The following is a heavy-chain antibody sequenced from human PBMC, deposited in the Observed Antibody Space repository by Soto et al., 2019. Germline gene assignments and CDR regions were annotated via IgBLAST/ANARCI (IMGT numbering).Heavy chain of an antibody. V-gene: IGHV3-23*01. CDR3: AKGSASGRPYYFDS. CDR1: GSTSSTYA. D-gene: IGHD5-12*01. J-gene: IGHJ4*02. Sequence: GGSLRLSCVASGSTSSTYAMSWVRQAPGKGLEWVSAISGGSTDTYYADSVKGRFTISRDNSKRTPYLQMYSLRAEDMAVYYCAKGSASGRPYYFDSWGQGTLVTVSS. CDR2: ISGGSTDT.